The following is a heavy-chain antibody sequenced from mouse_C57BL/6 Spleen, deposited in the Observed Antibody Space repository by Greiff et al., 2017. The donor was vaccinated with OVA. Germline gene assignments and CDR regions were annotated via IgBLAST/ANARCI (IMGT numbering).Heavy chain of an antibody. Sequence: LQESGAELARPGASVKLSCKASGYTFTSYGISWVKQRTGQGLEWIGEIYPRSGNTYYNEKFKGKATLTADKSSSTAYMELRSLTSEDSAVYFCARSHDGYDEGFDYWGQGTTLTVSS. D-gene: IGHD2-2*01. CDR1: GYTFTSYG. CDR2: IYPRSGNT. V-gene: IGHV1-81*01. J-gene: IGHJ2*01. CDR3: ARSHDGYDEGFDY.